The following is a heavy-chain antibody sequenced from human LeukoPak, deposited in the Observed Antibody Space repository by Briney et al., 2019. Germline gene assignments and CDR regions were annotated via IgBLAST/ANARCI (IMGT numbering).Heavy chain of an antibody. Sequence: PGGSLRLSCAASGLTFSTYWMSWVRQAPGKGLEWVANIKQDGSVKYYVDSVKGRFTISRENAKNSLYLQMNSLRAEDTAVYYCARRYYYDSSGYTYFDYWGQGTLVTVSS. V-gene: IGHV3-7*01. J-gene: IGHJ4*02. CDR1: GLTFSTYW. CDR2: IKQDGSVK. CDR3: ARRYYYDSSGYTYFDY. D-gene: IGHD3-22*01.